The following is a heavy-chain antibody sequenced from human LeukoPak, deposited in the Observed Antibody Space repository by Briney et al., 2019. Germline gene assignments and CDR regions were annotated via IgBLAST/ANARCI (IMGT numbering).Heavy chain of an antibody. V-gene: IGHV4-31*03. CDR3: AKRPYNWNSGWFDP. Sequence: SQTLSLTCTVSGGSISSGGYYWSWIRQHPGKGLEWIGYIYYSGSTYYNPSLKSRVTISVDTSKNQFSLKLSSVTAADTAVYYCAKRPYNWNSGWFDPWGQGTLVTVSS. CDR1: GGSISSGGYY. D-gene: IGHD1-7*01. CDR2: IYYSGST. J-gene: IGHJ5*02.